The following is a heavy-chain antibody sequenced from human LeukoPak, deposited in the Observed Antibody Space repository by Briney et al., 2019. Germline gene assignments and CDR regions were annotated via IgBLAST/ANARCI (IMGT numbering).Heavy chain of an antibody. V-gene: IGHV1-69*06. CDR3: ARDWSSGLKGYYFDY. CDR2: IIPIFGTA. Sequence: SVTVSCKASGGTFSSYAISWVRQAPGQGLEWMGGIIPIFGTANYAQKFQGRVTITADISTSTAYMELSSLRSEDTAVYYCARDWSSGLKGYYFDYWGQGTLVTVSS. D-gene: IGHD6-25*01. CDR1: GGTFSSYA. J-gene: IGHJ4*02.